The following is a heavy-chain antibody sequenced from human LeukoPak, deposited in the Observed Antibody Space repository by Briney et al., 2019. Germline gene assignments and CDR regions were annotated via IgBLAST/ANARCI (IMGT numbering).Heavy chain of an antibody. Sequence: SETLSLTCTVSGGSIRSYSWSWIRQPAGKGLEWIGHIYNSGSTKYNPSLKSRVTISVDKSKNQLSLKLTSVTAADTAVYYCARYLDSLKQHDYWGQGTLVTVSS. V-gene: IGHV4-4*07. CDR1: GGSIRSYS. CDR3: ARYLDSLKQHDY. J-gene: IGHJ4*02. D-gene: IGHD2-15*01. CDR2: IYNSGST.